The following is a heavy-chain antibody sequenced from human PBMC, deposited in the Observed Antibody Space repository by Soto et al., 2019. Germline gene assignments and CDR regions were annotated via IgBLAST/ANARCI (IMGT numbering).Heavy chain of an antibody. CDR3: ARGTAAWSHTFDY. Sequence: QSGGSLRLSCAASAFTFSSYWMTWVRQAPGKGLEWVANINQDGSATYYVDSVKGRFTISRDNAKNSLYLQMNSLTAEDTAVYYCARGTAAWSHTFDYWGQGILVTVSS. CDR1: AFTFSSYW. D-gene: IGHD2-15*01. V-gene: IGHV3-7*03. J-gene: IGHJ4*02. CDR2: INQDGSAT.